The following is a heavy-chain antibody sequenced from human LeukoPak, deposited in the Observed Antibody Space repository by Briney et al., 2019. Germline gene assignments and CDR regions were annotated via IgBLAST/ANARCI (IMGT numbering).Heavy chain of an antibody. CDR1: GFTFSSYA. D-gene: IGHD3-10*01. CDR3: AKDLGEPPGL. J-gene: IGHJ4*02. Sequence: PGGSLRLSCAASGFTFSSYAMHWVRQAPGKGLEWVAVISYDGSNKYYADSVKGRFTISRDNSKNTLYLQMNSLRAEDTAVYYCAKDLGEPPGLWGQGTLVTVSS. CDR2: ISYDGSNK. V-gene: IGHV3-30-3*01.